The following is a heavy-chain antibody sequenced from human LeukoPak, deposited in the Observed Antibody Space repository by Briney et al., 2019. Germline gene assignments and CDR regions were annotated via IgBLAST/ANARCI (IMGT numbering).Heavy chain of an antibody. D-gene: IGHD3-22*01. CDR3: ARGPYYYDSSGNDAFDI. Sequence: ASVKVSRKASGYTFTSYDINWVRQATGQGLEWMGWMNPNSGNTGYAQKFQGRVTITRNTSISTAYMELSSLRSEDTAVYYCARGPYYYDSSGNDAFDIWGQGTMVTVSS. CDR1: GYTFTSYD. CDR2: MNPNSGNT. V-gene: IGHV1-8*03. J-gene: IGHJ3*02.